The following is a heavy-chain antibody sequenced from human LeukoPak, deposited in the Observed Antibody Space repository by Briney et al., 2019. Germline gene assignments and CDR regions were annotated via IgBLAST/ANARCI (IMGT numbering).Heavy chain of an antibody. V-gene: IGHV1-69*04. Sequence: SVKVSCKASGGTFSSYAISWVRQAPGQGLEWTGRIIPILGIANYAQKFQGRVTITADKSTSTAYMELSSLRSEDTAVYYCARTSGVVYGMDVWGQGTTVTVSS. CDR2: IIPILGIA. J-gene: IGHJ6*02. CDR1: GGTFSSYA. D-gene: IGHD3-3*01. CDR3: ARTSGVVYGMDV.